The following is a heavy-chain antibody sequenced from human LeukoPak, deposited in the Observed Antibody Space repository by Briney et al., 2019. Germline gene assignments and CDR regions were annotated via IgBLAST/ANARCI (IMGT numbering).Heavy chain of an antibody. CDR2: IKQDGSEK. Sequence: GGSLRLSCVASGFTFSSYWMSWVRQAPGKGLEWVANIKQDGSEKYYVDSVKGRFTISRDNAKNSLYLQMNSLRAEDTAVYYCARDDAFDIWGQGTMVTVSS. CDR1: GFTFSSYW. V-gene: IGHV3-7*01. J-gene: IGHJ3*02. CDR3: ARDDAFDI.